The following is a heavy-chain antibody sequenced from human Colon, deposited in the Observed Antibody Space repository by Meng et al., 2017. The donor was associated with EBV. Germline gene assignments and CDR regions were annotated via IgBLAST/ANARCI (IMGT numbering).Heavy chain of an antibody. CDR1: GFPLRNYA. V-gene: IGHV3-23*01. J-gene: IGHJ5*02. D-gene: IGHD5-12*01. CDR3: AQDRGYKYGYGA. Sequence: LLEHGGGLVQAGGLLRLFCAVSGFPLRNYAMSWVRQGPGKGLEWVSVITVSGGSTYYADSVQGRFTISRDNGNNMLYLEMNSLRAEDTAVYYCAQDRGYKYGYGAWGQGTLVTVSS. CDR2: ITVSGGST.